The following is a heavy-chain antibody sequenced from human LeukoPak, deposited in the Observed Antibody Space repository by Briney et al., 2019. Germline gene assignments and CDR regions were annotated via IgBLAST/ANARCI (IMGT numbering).Heavy chain of an antibody. CDR2: IYYSGTT. Sequence: SETLSLTCTVSGGSISSYYWNWIRQPPGKGLEWIGFIYYSGTTNYNPSLKSRVTISVDTSKNQFSLKLSSVTAADTAVYYCARDTAMVFDYWGQGTLVTVSS. D-gene: IGHD5-18*01. V-gene: IGHV4-59*01. CDR3: ARDTAMVFDY. J-gene: IGHJ4*02. CDR1: GGSISSYY.